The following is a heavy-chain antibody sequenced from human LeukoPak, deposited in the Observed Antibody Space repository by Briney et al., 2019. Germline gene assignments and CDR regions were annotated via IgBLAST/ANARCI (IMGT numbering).Heavy chain of an antibody. CDR2: IYTSGST. V-gene: IGHV4-61*02. J-gene: IGHJ6*04. CDR1: GGSISSGSYY. CDR3: ARDPYYDFWSGYYLMDV. Sequence: PSQTLSLTCTVSGGSISSGSYYWSWIRQPAGKGLEWIGRIYTSGSTNYNPSLKSRVTISVDTSKNQFSLKLSSLTAADTAVYYCARDPYYDFWSGYYLMDVWGKGTTVTVSS. D-gene: IGHD3-3*01.